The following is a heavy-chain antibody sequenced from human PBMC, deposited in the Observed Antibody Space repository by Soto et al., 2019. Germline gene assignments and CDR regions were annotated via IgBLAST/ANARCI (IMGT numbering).Heavy chain of an antibody. Sequence: QVQLVQSGAEVKKPGASVKVSCKASGYTLNTYGITWVRQAPGQGLEWMGWISANNDHTNYPQKLQGRVTMTTDTSTRTAYMGLRSLTSDDSAVYYCARGTYFDYWGQGTLVTVSS. J-gene: IGHJ4*02. V-gene: IGHV1-18*01. D-gene: IGHD3-10*01. CDR3: ARGTYFDY. CDR1: GYTLNTYG. CDR2: ISANNDHT.